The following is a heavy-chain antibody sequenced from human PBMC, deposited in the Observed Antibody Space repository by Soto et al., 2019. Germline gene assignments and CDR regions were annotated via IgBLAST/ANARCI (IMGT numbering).Heavy chain of an antibody. CDR1: GYTFTSYG. CDR2: ISAYNGNT. CDR3: ARVQWLGYSGYGSLVGI. D-gene: IGHD5-12*01. J-gene: IGHJ3*02. Sequence: ASVKVSCKASGYTFTSYGISWVRQAPGQGLEWMGWISAYNGNTNYAQKLQGRVTMTTDTSTSTAYMELRSLRSDDTAVYYCARVQWLGYSGYGSLVGIWGQGTMVTVSS. V-gene: IGHV1-18*01.